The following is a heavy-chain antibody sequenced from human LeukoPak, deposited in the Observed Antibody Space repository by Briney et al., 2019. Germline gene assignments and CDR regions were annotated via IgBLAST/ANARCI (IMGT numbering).Heavy chain of an antibody. CDR1: GGSISSYY. D-gene: IGHD3-22*01. CDR2: IYTSGST. J-gene: IGHJ3*02. Sequence: SETLSLTCTVSGGSISSYYWSWIRQPAGKGLEWIGRIYTSGSTNYNPSLKSRVTMSVDTSKNQFSLKLSSVTAADTAVYYCARDPPPFHYDTPDAFDIWGQGTMVTVSS. CDR3: ARDPPPFHYDTPDAFDI. V-gene: IGHV4-4*07.